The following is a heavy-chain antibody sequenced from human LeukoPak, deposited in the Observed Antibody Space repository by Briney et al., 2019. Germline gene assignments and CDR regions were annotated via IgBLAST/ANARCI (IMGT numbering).Heavy chain of an antibody. CDR3: ARGPYCGGDCYFDY. V-gene: IGHV4-4*07. CDR1: GGSISSYY. Sequence: PSETLSLTCTVSGGSISSYYWSWIRQPAGKGLEWIGRIYTSGTTNYNPSLKGRVTMSVDTSKSQFSLKLTSVTAADTAVYYCARGPYCGGDCYFDYWGQGTLVTVSS. J-gene: IGHJ4*02. D-gene: IGHD2-21*02. CDR2: IYTSGTT.